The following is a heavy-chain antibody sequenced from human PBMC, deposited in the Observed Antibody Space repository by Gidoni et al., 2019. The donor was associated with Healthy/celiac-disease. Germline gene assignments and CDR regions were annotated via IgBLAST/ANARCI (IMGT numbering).Heavy chain of an antibody. CDR1: GLTSRRYS. Sequence: EVQLVESGGGLVQPGGSLRLSGQASGLTSRRYSMNCVRQAPGKGLECVSYISSISSTIYDADSVKGRFTISRDNAKNSLYLQMNSLRAEDTAVYYCARDYNDFWSGYYYFDYWGQGTLVTVSS. CDR2: ISSISSTI. J-gene: IGHJ4*02. D-gene: IGHD3-3*01. CDR3: ARDYNDFWSGYYYFDY. V-gene: IGHV3-48*01.